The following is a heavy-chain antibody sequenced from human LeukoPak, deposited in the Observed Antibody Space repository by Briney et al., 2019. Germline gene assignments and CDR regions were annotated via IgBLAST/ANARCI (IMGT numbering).Heavy chain of an antibody. J-gene: IGHJ6*03. CDR1: GGSISSSSYY. D-gene: IGHD3-10*01. V-gene: IGHV4-39*01. CDR3: ARVYGSGSYYNGYYYYYMDI. CDR2: IYYSGST. Sequence: SETLSLTCTVSGGSISSSSYYWGWIRQPPGKGLEWIGTIYYSGSTYYNPSLKSRVTISVDTSKNQFSLKLSSVTAADTAVYYCARVYGSGSYYNGYYYYYMDIWGKGTTVTISS.